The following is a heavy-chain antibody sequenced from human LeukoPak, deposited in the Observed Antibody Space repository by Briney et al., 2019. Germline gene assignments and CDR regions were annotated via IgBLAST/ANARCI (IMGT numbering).Heavy chain of an antibody. V-gene: IGHV3-23*01. Sequence: GGSLRLSCAASGFTFNSFGMHWVRQAPGKGLEWVSAITGGDNTYYTDSVKGRFTISRDNSKNTLYLQMNSLRAEDTAIYYCAKEGTVAGTGYFDYWGQGALVTVSS. CDR1: GFTFNSFG. J-gene: IGHJ4*02. D-gene: IGHD6-19*01. CDR3: AKEGTVAGTGYFDY. CDR2: ITGGDNT.